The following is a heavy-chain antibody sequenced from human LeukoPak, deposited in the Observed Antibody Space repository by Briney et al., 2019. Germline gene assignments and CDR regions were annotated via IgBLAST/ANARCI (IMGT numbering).Heavy chain of an antibody. Sequence: KTGGSLRLSCAASEFVFSDYYMSWIRQAPGKVLEWVSYISDSGSTIYYADSVKGRFTISRDNVKNSLYLQMNGLRAEDTAVYYCAREMEGDYGSGTFFDLWGQGNMVTVSS. D-gene: IGHD3-10*01. J-gene: IGHJ4*02. CDR3: AREMEGDYGSGTFFDL. V-gene: IGHV3-11*01. CDR1: EFVFSDYY. CDR2: ISDSGSTI.